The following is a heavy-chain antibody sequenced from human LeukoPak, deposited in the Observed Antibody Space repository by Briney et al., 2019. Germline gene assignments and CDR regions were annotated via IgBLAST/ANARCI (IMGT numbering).Heavy chain of an antibody. CDR1: GYTFTGYA. CDR3: ARDWGYQLIAY. D-gene: IGHD2-2*01. CDR2: INGGSGNT. Sequence: GASVTVSCKASGYTFTGYALDWVRQAPGQRLEWMGWINGGSGNTKYSQNFQGRVTITRDTSASTAYLELSSLRSEDTAVYYCARDWGYQLIAYWGQGTLVTVAS. J-gene: IGHJ4*02. V-gene: IGHV1-3*01.